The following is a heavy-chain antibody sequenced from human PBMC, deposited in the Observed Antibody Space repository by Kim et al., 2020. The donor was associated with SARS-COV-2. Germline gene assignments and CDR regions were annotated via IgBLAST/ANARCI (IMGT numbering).Heavy chain of an antibody. CDR2: IYHSGST. J-gene: IGHJ6*02. CDR1: GASITSDSHY. D-gene: IGHD3-10*01. V-gene: IGHV4-31*03. Sequence: SETLSLTCTVSGASITSDSHYWSWIRQQPGKGLEWIGYIYHSGSTYYNPSLESRVTISLDTSKNLFSLNLSSVIAADTAVYYCAKGYGSGSSDYYFGMDVWGQGTTVTLSS. CDR3: AKGYGSGSSDYYFGMDV.